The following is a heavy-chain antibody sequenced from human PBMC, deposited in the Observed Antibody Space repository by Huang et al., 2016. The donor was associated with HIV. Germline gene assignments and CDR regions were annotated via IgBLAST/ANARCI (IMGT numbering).Heavy chain of an antibody. CDR2: IRYDGSNK. CDR1: GFTFSSYG. V-gene: IGHV3-30*02. CDR3: AKGSMANAFDI. J-gene: IGHJ3*02. D-gene: IGHD3-10*01. Sequence: QVQLVESGGGVVQPGGSLRLSCAASGFTFSSYGMHWVRQAPGKGLEGVAFIRYDGSNKCYADSVRGRFTISRDNSKNTLYLQMNSLRAEDTAVYYCAKGSMANAFDIWGQGTMVTVSS.